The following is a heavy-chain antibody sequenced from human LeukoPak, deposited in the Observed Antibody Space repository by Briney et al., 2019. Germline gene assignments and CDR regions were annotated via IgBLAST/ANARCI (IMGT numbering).Heavy chain of an antibody. CDR2: INPSSGTT. CDR3: ARGIAVAYDY. V-gene: IGHV1-46*01. J-gene: IGHJ4*02. CDR1: GYTFTSYY. D-gene: IGHD6-19*01. Sequence: VASVQVSCKESGYTFTSYYMHWVRQAPRQGLEWMGIINPSSGTTSYAQKFQGRVTMTRDTSTSTVYMELSSLRSEDTAVYYCARGIAVAYDYWGQGTLATVSS.